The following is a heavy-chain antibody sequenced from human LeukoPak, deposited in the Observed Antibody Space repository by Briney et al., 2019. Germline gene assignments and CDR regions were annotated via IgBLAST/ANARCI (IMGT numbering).Heavy chain of an antibody. D-gene: IGHD3-22*01. J-gene: IGHJ4*02. CDR2: ISASGGFR. CDR1: GFTFSSFA. V-gene: IGHV3-23*01. CDR3: AKAFYFDSSGYSHFDY. Sequence: QSGGSLRLSCAASGFTFSSFAMSWVRQSPGKGLEWISAISASGGFRYYAYSVKGRFTISRDNSKNTLYLQMNSLRAEDAAVYYCAKAFYFDSSGYSHFDYWGQGTLVTVSS.